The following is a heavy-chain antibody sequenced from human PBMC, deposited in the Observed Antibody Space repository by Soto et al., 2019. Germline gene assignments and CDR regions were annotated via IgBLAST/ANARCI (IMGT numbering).Heavy chain of an antibody. CDR2: ISTSGSYT. D-gene: IGHD2-2*01. CDR1: GFTFSDYY. J-gene: IGHJ6*02. Sequence: QVQLVESGGGLVKPGGSLRLSCAASGFTFSDYYMSWIRQAPGKGLEWVSYISTSGSYTNYADSVKGRFTISSDNAKNSLYLQVNSLRAEDTAVYYCARDRSQGAAAINYYYYGMDVWGQGTTVTVSS. CDR3: ARDRSQGAAAINYYYYGMDV. V-gene: IGHV3-11*06.